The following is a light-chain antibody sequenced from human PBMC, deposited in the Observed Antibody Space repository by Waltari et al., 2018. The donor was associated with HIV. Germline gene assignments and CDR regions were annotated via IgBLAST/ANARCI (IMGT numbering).Light chain of an antibody. J-gene: IGLJ2*01. V-gene: IGLV1-44*01. CDR3: AVWDDNVNGL. CDR1: RSNIGSND. Sequence: QSVLIQPPSVSGTPGQRVTISCSGRRSNIGSNDVTWYQQLPGPAPKLLIYSHNRRPSGVPERFSGSKSGTSASLAISGLQSEDEGDYYCAVWDDNVNGLFGGGTKVTV. CDR2: SHN.